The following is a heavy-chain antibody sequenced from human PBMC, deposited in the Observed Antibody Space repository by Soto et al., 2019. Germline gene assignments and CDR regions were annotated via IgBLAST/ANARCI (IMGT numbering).Heavy chain of an antibody. J-gene: IGHJ4*02. D-gene: IGHD2-21*02. CDR3: ARSIVVVTALDD. CDR1: GYTFTSYA. V-gene: IGHV1-3*01. Sequence: ASVKVSCKASGYTFTSYAMHWVRQAPGQRLEWMGWINAGNGNTKYSQKFQGRVTITRDTSASTAYLELSSLRSEDTAVYYCARSIVVVTALDDWGQGTLVTVSS. CDR2: INAGNGNT.